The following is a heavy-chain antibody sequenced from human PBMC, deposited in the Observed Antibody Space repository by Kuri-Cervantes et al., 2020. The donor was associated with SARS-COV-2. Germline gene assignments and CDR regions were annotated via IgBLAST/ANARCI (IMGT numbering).Heavy chain of an antibody. D-gene: IGHD3-3*01. CDR3: TTGSEYYDFWSGRGAFDI. CDR2: IKSKTDGGTT. CDR1: GFTFDDYG. J-gene: IGHJ3*02. V-gene: IGHV3-15*01. Sequence: GESLKISCAASGFTFDDYGMSRVRQAPGKGLEWVGRIKSKTDGGTTDYAAPVKGRFTISRDDSKNTLYLQMNSLKTEDTAVYYCTTGSEYYDFWSGRGAFDIWGQGTMVTVSS.